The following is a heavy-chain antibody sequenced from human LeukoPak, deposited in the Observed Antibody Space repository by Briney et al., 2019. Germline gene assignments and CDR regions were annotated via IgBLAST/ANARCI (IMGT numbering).Heavy chain of an antibody. J-gene: IGHJ4*02. CDR1: GFIFSSSY. CDR2: IYSGGTT. CDR3: ARAYSYGDFDY. V-gene: IGHV3-53*01. D-gene: IGHD5-18*01. Sequence: GGSLRLSCAASGFIFSSSYMSWVRQAPGRGLEWVSVIYSGGTTKYADSVKGRFTISRDTSKNTLSLQMNSLRAEDTAVYYCARAYSYGDFDYWGQGTLVTVSS.